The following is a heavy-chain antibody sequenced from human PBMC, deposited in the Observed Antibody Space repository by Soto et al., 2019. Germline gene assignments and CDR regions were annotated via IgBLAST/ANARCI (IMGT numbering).Heavy chain of an antibody. CDR2: IIPVFGIT. CDR1: GDTFSGYP. D-gene: IGHD3-10*01. J-gene: IGHJ4*02. Sequence: QVQLVQSGAELKKPGSSVKVSCKASGDTFSGYPINWVRQAPGEGLEWMGRIIPVFGITNDAQRFEGRVTVTADESTNTAYMELRGLLSEDTAVYYCARDGGFGELKYWGPGTLVTVSS. CDR3: ARDGGFGELKY. V-gene: IGHV1-69*18.